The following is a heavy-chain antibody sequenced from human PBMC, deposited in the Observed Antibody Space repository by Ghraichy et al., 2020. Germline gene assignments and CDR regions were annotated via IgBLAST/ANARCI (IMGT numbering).Heavy chain of an antibody. CDR1: GLTCSSYS. Sequence: LSLTCAASGLTCSSYSINWVRQGPGNGLEWVSYINSRSNIIYYADSVRGRFTISRDNAKNSLFLQMNSLRAEDTAVYYCASTYCTGVSCHHYFDYWGQGTLVTVSS. D-gene: IGHD2-15*01. CDR2: INSRSNII. CDR3: ASTYCTGVSCHHYFDY. J-gene: IGHJ4*02. V-gene: IGHV3-48*01.